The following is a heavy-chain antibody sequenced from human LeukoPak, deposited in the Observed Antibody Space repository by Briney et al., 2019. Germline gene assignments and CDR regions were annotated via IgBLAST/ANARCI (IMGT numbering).Heavy chain of an antibody. CDR3: ARLMGDRTIYDC. D-gene: IGHD2-8*01. CDR2: IKQDGSEK. V-gene: IGHV3-7*01. J-gene: IGHJ4*02. CDR1: GFTFSAHW. Sequence: GGSLRLSCAASGFTFSAHWASWVRQAPGKGLEWVATIKQDGSEKIYVDSVKGRFTISRDNAKNSLFLQINSLRVEDTATYYCARLMGDRTIYDCWGQGTLITVSS.